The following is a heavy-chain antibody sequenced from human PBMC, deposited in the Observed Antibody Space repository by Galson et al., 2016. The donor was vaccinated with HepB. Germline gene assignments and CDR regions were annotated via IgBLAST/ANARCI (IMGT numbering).Heavy chain of an antibody. V-gene: IGHV5-51*01. CDR2: IYPGDSDT. CDR1: GSSFNNYW. Sequence: QSGAEVKKPGESLKISCKGSGSSFNNYWIAWVRQMPGKGLEWMGIIYPGDSDTRYSPSFQGQVAISADKSITTAYLQWSSLKASDTAMCYCGRFGGSAEAGAGGYWGRGSLVTVSS. CDR3: GRFGGSAEAGAGGY. D-gene: IGHD6-19*01. J-gene: IGHJ4*02.